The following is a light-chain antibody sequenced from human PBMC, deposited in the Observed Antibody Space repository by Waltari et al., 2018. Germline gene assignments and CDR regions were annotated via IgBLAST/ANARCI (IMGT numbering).Light chain of an antibody. Sequence: QLVLTQSPSASASLGASVKFTCTLSSGQSTNVIAWLQKRPEKGPRFVMKVNSDGSHSKGDEIPDRFSGSSSGAERYLTISSLQSEDEADYYCQTGGHGTWVFGGGTKLTVL. CDR2: VNSDGSH. CDR3: QTGGHGTWV. J-gene: IGLJ3*02. CDR1: SGQSTNV. V-gene: IGLV4-69*01.